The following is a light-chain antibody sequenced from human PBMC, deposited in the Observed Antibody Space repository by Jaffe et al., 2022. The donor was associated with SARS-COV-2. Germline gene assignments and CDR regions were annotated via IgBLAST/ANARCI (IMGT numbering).Light chain of an antibody. V-gene: IGKV1-39*01. CDR1: QNIRDY. Sequence: DIQMTQSPSSLSASVGDRVTITCRASQNIRDYLNWYQQKPGRAPNLLIYAASTLQSGVSSRFSGSGSGTDFTLTISSLQPEDFATYFCQQSYSTPLYTFGQGTKLEIK. CDR3: QQSYSTPLYT. CDR2: AAS. J-gene: IGKJ2*01.